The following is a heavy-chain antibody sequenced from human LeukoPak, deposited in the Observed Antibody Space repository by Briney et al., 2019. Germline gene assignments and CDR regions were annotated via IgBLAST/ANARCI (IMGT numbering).Heavy chain of an antibody. CDR3: ARGIGQGGTVTSVGMDV. J-gene: IGHJ6*02. Sequence: SETLSLTCTVSGGSISSYYWSWIRQPPGKGLEWIGYIYYSGSTNYNPSLKSRVTISVDTSKNQFSLKLSSVTAADTAVYYCARGIGQGGTVTSVGMDVWGQGTTVTVSS. D-gene: IGHD4-17*01. CDR2: IYYSGST. V-gene: IGHV4-59*12. CDR1: GGSISSYY.